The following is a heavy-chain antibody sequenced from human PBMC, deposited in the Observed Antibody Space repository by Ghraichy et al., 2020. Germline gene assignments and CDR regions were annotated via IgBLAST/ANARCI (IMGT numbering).Heavy chain of an antibody. D-gene: IGHD6-19*01. V-gene: IGHV4-39*01. CDR3: ARRMGWYYGMDV. CDR2: IYYSGST. J-gene: IGHJ6*02. CDR1: GGSISSSSYY. Sequence: ETLSLTCTVSGGSISSSSYYWGWIRQPPGKGLEWIGSIYYSGSTYYNPSLKSRVTISVDTSKNQFSLKLSSVTAADTAVYYCARRMGWYYGMDVWGQGTTVTVSS.